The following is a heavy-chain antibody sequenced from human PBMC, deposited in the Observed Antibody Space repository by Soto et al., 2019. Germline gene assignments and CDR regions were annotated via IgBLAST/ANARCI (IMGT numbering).Heavy chain of an antibody. Sequence: EVQLVESGGALEQPGGSLRLSCAASGFTFSTYSMNWVRQAPGKGQEWVSYISSSSTTIYYADSVKGRFTISRDNAKNSLYLQMSSLRDEDTAVYYCARPVPRHDAFDIWGQGTMVTVSS. V-gene: IGHV3-48*02. CDR2: ISSSSTTI. D-gene: IGHD6-6*01. CDR3: ARPVPRHDAFDI. J-gene: IGHJ3*02. CDR1: GFTFSTYS.